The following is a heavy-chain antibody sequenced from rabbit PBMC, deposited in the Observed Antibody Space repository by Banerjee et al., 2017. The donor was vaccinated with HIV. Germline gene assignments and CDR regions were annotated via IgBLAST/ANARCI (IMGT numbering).Heavy chain of an antibody. CDR1: GFSFSINYW. CDR3: VRDRVPTMTMVPLNL. D-gene: IGHD2-1*01. Sequence: QEQLEESGGDLVKLEGSLTLTCTASGFSFSINYWICWVRQAPGKRPEWIACFYNGDGSTYYATWVNGRFTISSHNAQNTLYLQLSSLTAADTATYFCVRDRVPTMTMVPLNLWGQGTLVTVS. J-gene: IGHJ4*01. V-gene: IGHV1S47*01. CDR2: FYNGDGST.